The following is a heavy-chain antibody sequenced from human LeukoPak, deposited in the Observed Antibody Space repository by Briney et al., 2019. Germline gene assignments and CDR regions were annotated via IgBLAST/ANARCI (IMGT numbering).Heavy chain of an antibody. V-gene: IGHV3-53*01. D-gene: IGHD3-3*01. J-gene: IGHJ4*02. CDR3: AKGGYYDFWSGYYGDKFDY. CDR1: GFTVSSNY. Sequence: GGSLRLSCAASGFTVSSNYMSWVRQAPGKGLEWVSVIYSGGSTYYADSVKGRFTISRDNSKNTLYLQMNSLRAEDTAVYYCAKGGYYDFWSGYYGDKFDYWGQGTLVTVSS. CDR2: IYSGGST.